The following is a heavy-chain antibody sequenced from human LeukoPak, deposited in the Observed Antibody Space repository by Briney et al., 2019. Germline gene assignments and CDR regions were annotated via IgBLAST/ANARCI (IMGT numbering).Heavy chain of an antibody. CDR2: TYYSGST. CDR1: SGSFTSGGYY. Sequence: SQTLSLTCTVSSGSFTSGGYYWSWIRQHPGKGLEWIGYTYYSGSTYYNPSLKSRVTISVDTSKNQFSLKLTSVTAADTAVYYCARGRDSSSWYVHYFDYWGRGTLVTVSS. J-gene: IGHJ4*02. V-gene: IGHV4-31*03. CDR3: ARGRDSSSWYVHYFDY. D-gene: IGHD6-13*01.